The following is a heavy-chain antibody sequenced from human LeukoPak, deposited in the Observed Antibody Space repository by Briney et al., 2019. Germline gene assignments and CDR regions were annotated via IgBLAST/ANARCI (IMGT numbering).Heavy chain of an antibody. CDR2: IYSGGNT. V-gene: IGHV3-66*01. D-gene: IGHD1-7*01. Sequence: PGGSLRLSCAASGFTINNNYMNWVRQAPGKGLEWVSVIYSGGNTYYADSVKGRFTISRDNSKNTLYLQMNSLRAEDTAVYYCAKKDNGNYLNFDYWGQGTLVTVSS. CDR1: GFTINNNY. J-gene: IGHJ4*02. CDR3: AKKDNGNYLNFDY.